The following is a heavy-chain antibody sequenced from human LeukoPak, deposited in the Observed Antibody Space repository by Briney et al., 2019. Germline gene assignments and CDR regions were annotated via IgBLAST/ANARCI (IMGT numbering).Heavy chain of an antibody. V-gene: IGHV3-23*01. CDR1: GFTFTDYA. J-gene: IGHJ4*02. CDR2: ISGSGDST. CDR3: ARDLCSTTSCLDY. Sequence: GGSLRLSCAASGFTFTDYAMNWVRQAPGKGLEWVSGISGSGDSTYYADSVKGRFTISRDNSKNTLYLQMNSLRPEDTAVYYCARDLCSTTSCLDYWGQGTLVTVSS. D-gene: IGHD2-2*01.